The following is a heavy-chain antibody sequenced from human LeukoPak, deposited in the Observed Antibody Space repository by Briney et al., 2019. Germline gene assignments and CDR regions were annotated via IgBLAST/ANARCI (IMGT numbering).Heavy chain of an antibody. CDR2: IYYSGST. J-gene: IGHJ4*02. CDR1: GGSISSYY. Sequence: SETLSLTCTVSGGSISSYYWSWIRQPPGKGLEWIGYIYYSGSTNYNPSLKSRVTISVDTSKNQFSLKLSSVTAADTAVYYCARDLRGVLRYFDWLTHFDYWGQGTLVTVSS. V-gene: IGHV4-59*12. CDR3: ARDLRGVLRYFDWLTHFDY. D-gene: IGHD3-9*01.